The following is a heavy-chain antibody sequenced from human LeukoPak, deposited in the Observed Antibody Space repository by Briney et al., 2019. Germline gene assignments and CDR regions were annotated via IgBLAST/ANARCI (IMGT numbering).Heavy chain of an antibody. Sequence: SVKVSCKASGGTFSSYAISWVRQAPGQGLEWMGRIIPILGIANYAQKFQGRVTITADKSTSTAYMELSSLRSEDTAVYYCARQVGATTNWYFDLWGRGTLVTVSS. CDR3: ARQVGATTNWYFDL. CDR2: IIPILGIA. J-gene: IGHJ2*01. D-gene: IGHD1-26*01. V-gene: IGHV1-69*04. CDR1: GGTFSSYA.